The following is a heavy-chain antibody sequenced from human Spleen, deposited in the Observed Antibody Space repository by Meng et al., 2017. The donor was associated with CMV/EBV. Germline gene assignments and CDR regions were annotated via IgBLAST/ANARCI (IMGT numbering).Heavy chain of an antibody. V-gene: IGHV6-1*01. Sequence: QVQLQQPGPGLVQPSQTPYPTLAISGNSSSGNSGAWNWIRQSPSRGLEWLGRSYYRSKWYNDYAVSVKSRITINPATAKNQFSLQLNSVTPEDTAVYFCARDRGIAAEGSFDPWGQGTLVTVSS. CDR3: ARDRGIAAEGSFDP. CDR1: GNSSSGNSGA. J-gene: IGHJ5*02. CDR2: SYYRSKWYN. D-gene: IGHD6-13*01.